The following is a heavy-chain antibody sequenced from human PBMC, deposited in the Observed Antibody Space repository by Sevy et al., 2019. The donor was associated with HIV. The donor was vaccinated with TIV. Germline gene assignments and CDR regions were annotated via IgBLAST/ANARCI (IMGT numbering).Heavy chain of an antibody. CDR3: AREGCTKPHDY. J-gene: IGHJ4*02. Sequence: GGSLTLSCAASGFTFSKYSMSWVRQPPGKGLEWVSTLSFGCGEINYADSVKGRFTISRDNSKSSVYLQMNNPRPEDTAVYYCAREGCTKPHDYWGQGTLVTVSS. CDR1: GFTFSKYS. CDR2: LSFGCGEI. V-gene: IGHV3-23*01. D-gene: IGHD2-8*01.